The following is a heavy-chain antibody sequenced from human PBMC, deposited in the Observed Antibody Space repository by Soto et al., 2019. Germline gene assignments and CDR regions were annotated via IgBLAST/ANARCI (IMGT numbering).Heavy chain of an antibody. D-gene: IGHD1-26*01. CDR3: ATHREGATYYFDY. CDR2: IVVGSGNT. CDR1: TFTFTSSA. Sequence: QMQLVQSGPEVKKPGTSVKVSCKASTFTFTSSAVQWVRQARGQRLEWIGWIVVGSGNTKYAQNFQERVTSTRDMSSGTAYLELSSLRSEDTAVYYCATHREGATYYFDYWGQGTLLTVSS. J-gene: IGHJ4*02. V-gene: IGHV1-58*01.